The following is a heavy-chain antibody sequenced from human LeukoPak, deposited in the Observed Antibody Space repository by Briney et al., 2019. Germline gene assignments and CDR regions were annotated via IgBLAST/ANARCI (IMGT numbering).Heavy chain of an antibody. J-gene: IGHJ4*02. CDR2: INPSGGST. V-gene: IGHV1-46*01. D-gene: IGHD4-17*01. CDR1: GYTFTSYD. Sequence: ASVKVSCKASGYTFTSYDISWVRQAPGQGLEWMGIINPSGGSTSYAQKFQGRVTMTRDTSTSTVYMELSSLRSEDTAVYYCARERRRNGDYDLFDYWGQGTLVTVSS. CDR3: ARERRRNGDYDLFDY.